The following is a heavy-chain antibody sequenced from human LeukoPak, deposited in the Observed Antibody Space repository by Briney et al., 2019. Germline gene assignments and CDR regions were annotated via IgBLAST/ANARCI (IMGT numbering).Heavy chain of an antibody. Sequence: SETLSLTCTVSGYSISSGYYWGWIRQPPGKGLEWIGSIYHSGSTYYNPSLKSRVTISVDTSKNQFSLKLSSVTAADTAVYYRARLLPYDSSGYYDPSIDYWGQGTLVTVSS. CDR3: ARLLPYDSSGYYDPSIDY. J-gene: IGHJ4*02. CDR2: IYHSGST. D-gene: IGHD3-22*01. CDR1: GYSISSGYY. V-gene: IGHV4-38-2*02.